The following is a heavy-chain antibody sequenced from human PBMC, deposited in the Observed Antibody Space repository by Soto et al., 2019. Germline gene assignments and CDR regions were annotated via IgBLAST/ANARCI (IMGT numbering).Heavy chain of an antibody. Sequence: EVQLVESGGGLVQPGRSLRLSCTASGFTFGDYAMSWFRQAPGKGLDWVGFIRNKVDGGATAYAASVKGRFTISRDDSKSIAYLQMNSLKIEDTAVYYCSRDRPLDYWGQGTLVTVSS. V-gene: IGHV3-49*03. CDR3: SRDRPLDY. CDR1: GFTFGDYA. CDR2: IRNKVDGGAT. J-gene: IGHJ4*02.